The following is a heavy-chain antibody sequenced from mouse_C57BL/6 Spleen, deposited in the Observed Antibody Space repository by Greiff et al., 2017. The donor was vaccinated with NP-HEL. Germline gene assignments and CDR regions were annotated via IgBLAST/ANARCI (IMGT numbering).Heavy chain of an antibody. V-gene: IGHV1-50*01. CDR2: IDPSDSYT. Sequence: VQLQQPGAELVKPGASVKLSCKASGFTFTSYWMQWVKQRPGQGLEWIGEIDPSDSYTNYNQKFKGKATLTVDTSSSTAYMQLSSLTSEDSAVYYCARRGPGYFDYWGQGTTLTVSS. CDR3: ARRGPGYFDY. CDR1: GFTFTSYW. D-gene: IGHD3-3*01. J-gene: IGHJ2*01.